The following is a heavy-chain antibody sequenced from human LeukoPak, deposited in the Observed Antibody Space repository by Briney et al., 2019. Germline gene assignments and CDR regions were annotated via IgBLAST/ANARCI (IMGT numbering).Heavy chain of an antibody. Sequence: SETLSLTCTVSGGSISSDYWSWIRQPPGKGLEWIGYIYYSGSTNYNPSLKSRVTISVDTSKTHFSLKLSSVTAADTAVYYCARHYYDILTGNYYYYGMDVWGQGTTVTVSS. J-gene: IGHJ6*02. V-gene: IGHV4-59*08. CDR2: IYYSGST. CDR1: GGSISSDY. D-gene: IGHD3-9*01. CDR3: ARHYYDILTGNYYYYGMDV.